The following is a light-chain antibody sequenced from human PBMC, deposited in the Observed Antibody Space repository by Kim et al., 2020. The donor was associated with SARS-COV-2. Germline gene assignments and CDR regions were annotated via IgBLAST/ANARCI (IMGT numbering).Light chain of an antibody. V-gene: IGLV3-1*01. J-gene: IGLJ1*01. CDR3: QAWDSSTNYV. Sequence: VSPGQTASITCSGDKWGDKYACWYQQKPGQSPVLVIYQASKRPSGIPERFSGSNAGNTATLTISGTQAMDEADYYCQAWDSSTNYVFGTGTKVTVL. CDR2: QAS. CDR1: KWGDKY.